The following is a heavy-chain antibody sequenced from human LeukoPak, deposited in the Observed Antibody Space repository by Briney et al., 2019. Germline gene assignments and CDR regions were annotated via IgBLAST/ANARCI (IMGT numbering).Heavy chain of an antibody. J-gene: IGHJ4*02. V-gene: IGHV1-8*03. CDR2: MNPNSANT. CDR3: ARGANNDY. D-gene: IGHD1/OR15-1a*01. Sequence: APVKVSCKASGYPFTSYDINWVRQATGQGLEWMGWMNPNSANTGYTQKFQGRVTITRNISISTAYMELSSLRSEDTGVYYCARGANNDYWGQGTLVTVSS. CDR1: GYPFTSYD.